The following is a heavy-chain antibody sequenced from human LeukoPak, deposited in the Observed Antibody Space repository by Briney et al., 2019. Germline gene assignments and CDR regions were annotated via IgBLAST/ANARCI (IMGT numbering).Heavy chain of an antibody. CDR3: ATPGYGRPLYRFDY. V-gene: IGHV4-39*01. J-gene: IGHJ4*02. Sequence: PSDTLSLTCTVSGGSISSTSYYWGWIRRPPGKGLEWIATIYYSGSTYYNPSLKSRVTISVDTSKNQFSLKLTSVTAADTAVYYCATPGYGRPLYRFDYWGQGTLVTVSS. CDR2: IYYSGST. CDR1: GGSISSTSYY. D-gene: IGHD4-11*01.